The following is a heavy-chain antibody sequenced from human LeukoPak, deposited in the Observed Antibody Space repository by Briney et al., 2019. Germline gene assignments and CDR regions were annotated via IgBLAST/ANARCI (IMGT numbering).Heavy chain of an antibody. V-gene: IGHV1-18*01. D-gene: IGHD3-3*01. CDR1: GYSFISYG. Sequence: ASVSVSCKASGYSFISYGISWVRQAPGQGLEWMGWISGHNGQTSYAQTLQGRVTMTTETSTSTVYMELRSLRSDDTAVYYCARWGPDFWSDYYPFDYWGQGTLVIVSS. J-gene: IGHJ4*02. CDR3: ARWGPDFWSDYYPFDY. CDR2: ISGHNGQT.